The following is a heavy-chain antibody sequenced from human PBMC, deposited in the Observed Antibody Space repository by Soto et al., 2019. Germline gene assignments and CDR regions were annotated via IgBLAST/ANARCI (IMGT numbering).Heavy chain of an antibody. CDR3: ARARAVAGTGWFDP. CDR1: GGSVSSGNSYY. CDR2: MYYSGSI. V-gene: IGHV4-61*01. Sequence: SETLSLTCTVSGGSVSSGNSYYWSWIRQPPGKGLEWIGYMYYSGSINYNPSLKSRVTISVDSSKNQFSLKLNSVTAADTAMCYCARARAVAGTGWFDPWGQGTLVTVSS. J-gene: IGHJ5*02. D-gene: IGHD6-19*01.